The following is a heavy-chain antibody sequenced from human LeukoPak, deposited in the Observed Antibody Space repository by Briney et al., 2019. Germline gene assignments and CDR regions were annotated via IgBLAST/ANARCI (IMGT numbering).Heavy chain of an antibody. CDR3: ARDDVDCSSTSCYASGVDY. D-gene: IGHD2-2*01. J-gene: IGHJ4*02. V-gene: IGHV3-74*01. Sequence: PGGSLRLSCAASGFTFSSYWMHWVRQAPGKWLVWVSRINRVGSSTSYADSVRGRFTISRDNAKNTLYLQMNSLRAEDTAVYYCARDDVDCSSTSCYASGVDYWGQGTLVTVSS. CDR1: GFTFSSYW. CDR2: INRVGSST.